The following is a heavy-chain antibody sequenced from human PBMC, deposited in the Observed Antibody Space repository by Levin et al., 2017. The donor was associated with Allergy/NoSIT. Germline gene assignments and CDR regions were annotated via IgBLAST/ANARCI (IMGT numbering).Heavy chain of an antibody. CDR2: IYSGGST. D-gene: IGHD3-9*01. V-gene: IGHV3-53*01. J-gene: IGHJ5*02. Sequence: GGSLRLSCAASGLTVSSNYMNWVRQAPGKGLEWVSVIYSGGSTYYADSVRGRFTISRDNSRNTLYLQMSSLRADDTAVYYCARELTGLDLWGQGILVTVSS. CDR3: ARELTGLDL. CDR1: GLTVSSNY.